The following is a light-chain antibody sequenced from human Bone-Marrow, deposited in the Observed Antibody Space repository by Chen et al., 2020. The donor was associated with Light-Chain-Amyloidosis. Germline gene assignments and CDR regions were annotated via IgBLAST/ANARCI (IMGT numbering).Light chain of an antibody. CDR1: NIGSKT. V-gene: IGLV3-21*02. CDR2: DDT. CDR3: QVWDSISDHSVV. Sequence: SYVLTQPPSVSVAPGQTASFTCGGNNIGSKTVHLYQQKPGQAPVLVVYDDTHRPSGIPERFSGSNSGNTATLTISGVEAGDEADYYCQVWDSISDHSVVFGGGTKLTVL. J-gene: IGLJ2*01.